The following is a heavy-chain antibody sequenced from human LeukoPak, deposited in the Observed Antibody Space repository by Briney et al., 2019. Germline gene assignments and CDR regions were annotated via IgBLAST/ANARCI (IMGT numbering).Heavy chain of an antibody. J-gene: IGHJ5*02. D-gene: IGHD5-24*01. CDR1: GYTFTRNY. V-gene: IGHV1-46*01. CDR2: INPTGSTA. Sequence: GASVKVSCKSPGYTFTRNYMHWVRQAPGQGLEWVGLINPTGSTAWSAQKFRGRLTMTRDLSTTTDYMELSSLRLEDTAVYYCARDNSLEDMAWWFDPWGQGTLVIVSS. CDR3: ARDNSLEDMAWWFDP.